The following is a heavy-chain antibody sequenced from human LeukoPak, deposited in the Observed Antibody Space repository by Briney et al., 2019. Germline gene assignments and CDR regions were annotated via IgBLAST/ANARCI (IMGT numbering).Heavy chain of an antibody. V-gene: IGHV3-23*01. CDR2: ISGSSGST. J-gene: IGHJ4*02. Sequence: PGGSLRLSCAASGLTFRNYAMSWVRQAPGKGLEWVSVISGSSGSTYYADSVKGRFSISRDNSKNTLYLQMNSLRAEDTAVYYCAKSGPYCSSTSCNYFDYWGQGTLVTVSS. CDR1: GLTFRNYA. D-gene: IGHD2-2*01. CDR3: AKSGPYCSSTSCNYFDY.